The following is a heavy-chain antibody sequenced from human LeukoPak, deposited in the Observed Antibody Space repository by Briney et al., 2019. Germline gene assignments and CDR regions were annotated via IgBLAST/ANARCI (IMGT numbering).Heavy chain of an antibody. CDR1: GGSISSSSYY. Sequence: SEALSLTCTVSGGSISSSSYYWGWIRQPPGKGLEWIGSIYYSGSTYYNTSLKSRVTISVDTSKNQFSLKLSSVTAADTAVYYCARDYQLLSMVDYWGQGTLVTVSS. J-gene: IGHJ4*02. D-gene: IGHD2-2*01. V-gene: IGHV4-39*07. CDR3: ARDYQLLSMVDY. CDR2: IYYSGST.